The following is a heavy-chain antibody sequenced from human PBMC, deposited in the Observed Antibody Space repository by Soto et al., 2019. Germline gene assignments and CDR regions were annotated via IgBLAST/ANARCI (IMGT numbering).Heavy chain of an antibody. J-gene: IGHJ6*02. CDR3: AREQTTAAGTPMDV. Sequence: QVPLVESGGGVVQPGRSLRLSCAASGFTFSSYAMHWVRQAPGKGLEWVAVISYDGSNKYYADSVKGRFTISRDNSKNTLYLQMNSLRAEDTAVYYCAREQTTAAGTPMDVWGQGTTVTVSS. CDR2: ISYDGSNK. V-gene: IGHV3-30-3*01. D-gene: IGHD6-13*01. CDR1: GFTFSSYA.